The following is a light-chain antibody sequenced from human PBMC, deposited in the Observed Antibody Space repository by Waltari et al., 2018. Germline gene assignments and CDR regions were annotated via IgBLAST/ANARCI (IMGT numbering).Light chain of an antibody. J-gene: IGLJ2*01. CDR3: SSQTLDGLVL. V-gene: IGLV2-14*03. CDR1: GSCAGCSES. Sequence: QSAPTQPAPVSGSPGQSLTISSSGLGSCAGCSESCSCHQHHPDKAPHLIIYDVTHRPSGVSDRFSASKSANTASLTISRLQPEDEADYYCSSQTLDGLVLFGGGTRLTVL. CDR2: DVT.